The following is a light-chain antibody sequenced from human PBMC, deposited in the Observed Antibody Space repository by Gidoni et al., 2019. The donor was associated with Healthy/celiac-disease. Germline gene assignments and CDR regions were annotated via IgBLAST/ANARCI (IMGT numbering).Light chain of an antibody. V-gene: IGKV1-33*01. CDR1: QDIRNY. CDR3: QQYDNLPLT. CDR2: DAS. J-gene: IGKJ3*01. Sequence: DIQMTQSPSSLSASVGDRVTITCQASQDIRNYLNWYQQKPGKAPKLLIYDASNLETGVSSRFSGSGSGTDFTFTISSLQPEDIATYYCQQYDNLPLTFGPGTKVDIK.